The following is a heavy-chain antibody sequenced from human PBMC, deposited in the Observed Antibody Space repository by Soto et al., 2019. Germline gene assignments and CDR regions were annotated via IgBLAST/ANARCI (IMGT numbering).Heavy chain of an antibody. J-gene: IGHJ4*02. CDR2: IHHSGST. Sequence: QMQLQESGPGLVKPSETLSLICTVSSGSISSEQRWSWVRQPPGKGLEWIGEIHHSGSTNENPSLTSRVTMSVDKSKHQFSLKLNSVTAPDTAVYFCARSFGWYAIDHWGQGTLVIVSS. V-gene: IGHV4-4*02. D-gene: IGHD6-19*01. CDR1: SGSISSEQR. CDR3: ARSFGWYAIDH.